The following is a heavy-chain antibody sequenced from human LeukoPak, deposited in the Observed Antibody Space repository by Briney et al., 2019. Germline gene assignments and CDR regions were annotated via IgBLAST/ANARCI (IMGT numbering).Heavy chain of an antibody. J-gene: IGHJ1*01. CDR2: ISGSGDSI. D-gene: IGHD6-19*01. CDR3: AKFDSVAEVGYFQH. Sequence: GGSLRLSCAASGFTFSSYAMSWVRQAPGKGLEWVPAISGSGDSIYYADSVKGRFTISRDNSKNTLYLQMNSLRAEDTAVYYCAKFDSVAEVGYFQHWGQGTLVTVSS. CDR1: GFTFSSYA. V-gene: IGHV3-23*01.